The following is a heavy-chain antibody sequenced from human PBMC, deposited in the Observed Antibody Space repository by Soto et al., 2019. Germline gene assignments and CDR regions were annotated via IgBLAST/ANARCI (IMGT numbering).Heavy chain of an antibody. V-gene: IGHV1-69*13. D-gene: IGHD6-13*01. CDR3: GRGGSWAKVDS. Sequence: ASVKVSCKASGGTLKNSAISWVRQAPGQGLEWMGGIIPVFGPALYTQKFQGRVTITADESTNTAFLDVSSLRSEDTAVYYCGRGGSWAKVDSWGPGTLVTVSS. CDR1: GGTLKNSA. CDR2: IIPVFGPA. J-gene: IGHJ4*02.